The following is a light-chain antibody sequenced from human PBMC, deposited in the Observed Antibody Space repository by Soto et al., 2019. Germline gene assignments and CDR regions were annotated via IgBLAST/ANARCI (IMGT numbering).Light chain of an antibody. V-gene: IGKV3-20*01. J-gene: IGKJ5*01. CDR3: QQYGSTPIT. CDR1: QSVDSAF. CDR2: GSS. Sequence: VGSLSRRRLFFSTGDSATLSCRALQSVDSAFFAWYQQKPGQTPRLLIYGSSSRATGIPDRFSGSGSGTDFTLTISRLEPEDFAVYYCQQYGSTPITFGQGTRLDIK.